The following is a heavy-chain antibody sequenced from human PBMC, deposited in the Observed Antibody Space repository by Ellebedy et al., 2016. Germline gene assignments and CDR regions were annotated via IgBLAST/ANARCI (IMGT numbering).Heavy chain of an antibody. CDR2: VYYIGTT. V-gene: IGHV4-61*01. D-gene: IGHD6-13*01. J-gene: IGHJ4*02. CDR1: GASVNSASGTDY. CDR3: ARDKGILAAGDFDS. Sequence: SETLSLTXTVSGASVNSASGTDYWSWFRQPPGKGLEWIGDVYYIGTTNYNPSPKSRVTISVDTSKNQFSLKLSSVTAADTAVYFCARDKGILAAGDFDSWGQGTLVTVSS.